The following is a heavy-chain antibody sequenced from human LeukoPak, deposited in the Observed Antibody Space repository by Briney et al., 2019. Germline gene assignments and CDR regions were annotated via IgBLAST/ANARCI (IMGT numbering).Heavy chain of an antibody. CDR2: ISGSGGST. CDR1: GFTFSSYA. V-gene: IGHV3-23*01. D-gene: IGHD3-10*01. J-gene: IGHJ6*02. Sequence: PGGSLRLSCAASGFTFSSYAMSWVRQAPGKGLEWVSAISGSGGSTYYADSVKGRFTISRDNSKNTLYLQMNSLRAEDTAVYYCAKQAHYYGSGGNGMDVWGQGTTVTVSS. CDR3: AKQAHYYGSGGNGMDV.